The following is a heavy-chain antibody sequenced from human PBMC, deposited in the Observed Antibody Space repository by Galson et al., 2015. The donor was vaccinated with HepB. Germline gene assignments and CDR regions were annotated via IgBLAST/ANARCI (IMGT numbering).Heavy chain of an antibody. CDR2: INPSGGST. Sequence: QSGAEVKKPGESLKISCKASGYTFTSYYMHRVRQAPGQGLEWMGIINPSGGSTSYAQKFQGRVTMTRDTSTSTVYMELSSLRSEDTAVYYCARGVAAAGKGYCFDYWGQGTLVTVSS. J-gene: IGHJ4*02. D-gene: IGHD6-13*01. V-gene: IGHV1-46*01. CDR3: ARGVAAAGKGYCFDY. CDR1: GYTFTSYY.